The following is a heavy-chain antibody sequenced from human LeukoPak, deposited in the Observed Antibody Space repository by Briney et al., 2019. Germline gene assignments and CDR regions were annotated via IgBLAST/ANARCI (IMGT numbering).Heavy chain of an antibody. CDR2: IYYSGST. CDR1: GGSISSGGYY. V-gene: IGHV4-31*03. J-gene: IGHJ4*02. CDR3: ARGGRDYVWGSYRPHYFDY. Sequence: PSQTLSLTCTVSGGSISSGGYYWSWIRQHPGKGLEWIGYIYYSGSTYYNPSLKSRVTISVDTSKNQFSLKLSSVTAADTAVYYCARGGRDYVWGSYRPHYFDYWSQGTLVTVSS. D-gene: IGHD3-16*02.